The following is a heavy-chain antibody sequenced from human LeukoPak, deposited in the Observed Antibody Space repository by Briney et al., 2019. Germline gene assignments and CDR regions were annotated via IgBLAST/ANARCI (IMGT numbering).Heavy chain of an antibody. D-gene: IGHD3-9*01. Sequence: QPGGSLRLSCAAAGFTFSCYGMHWVRQAPGKGLEWVAFIRYDGSNKYYADSVKGRFTISRDNSKNTLYLQMNSLRAEDTAVYYCAKDNRLRYFDWGKGGQFDYWGQGTLVTVSS. CDR1: GFTFSCYG. J-gene: IGHJ4*02. CDR3: AKDNRLRYFDWGKGGQFDY. CDR2: IRYDGSNK. V-gene: IGHV3-30*02.